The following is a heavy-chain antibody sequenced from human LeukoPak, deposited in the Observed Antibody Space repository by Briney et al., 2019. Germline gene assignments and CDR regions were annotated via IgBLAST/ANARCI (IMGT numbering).Heavy chain of an antibody. J-gene: IGHJ5*02. V-gene: IGHV4-34*01. Sequence: GSLRLSCAASGFTFSSYAMSWVRQPPGKGLEWIGEINHSGSTNYNPSLKSRVTISVDTSKNQFSLKLSSVTAADTAVYYCARAYYYGSGSLRHWFDPWGQGTLVTVSS. D-gene: IGHD3-10*01. CDR1: GFTFSSYA. CDR3: ARAYYYGSGSLRHWFDP. CDR2: INHSGST.